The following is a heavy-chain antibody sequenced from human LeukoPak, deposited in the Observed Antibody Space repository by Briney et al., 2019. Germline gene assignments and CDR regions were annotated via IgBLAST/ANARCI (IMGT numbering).Heavy chain of an antibody. Sequence: PSETLSLTCTVSGVSINTYFWSWIRQPPGKGLEWIGYVYYNGITNYNPSLKSRVSISLDTSKNHFSLRLNSVTAAETAVYYCVSQLGGTTFHWGQGTLVTVSS. V-gene: IGHV4-59*01. CDR2: VYYNGIT. CDR3: VSQLGGTTFH. CDR1: GVSINTYF. D-gene: IGHD1/OR15-1a*01. J-gene: IGHJ4*02.